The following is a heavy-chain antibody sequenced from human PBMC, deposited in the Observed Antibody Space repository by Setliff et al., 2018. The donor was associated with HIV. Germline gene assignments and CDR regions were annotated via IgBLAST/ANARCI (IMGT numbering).Heavy chain of an antibody. CDR2: IIPILGTT. CDR3: ARDAPAEYYDFWSGYILWDV. CDR1: GGTFSSYA. J-gene: IGHJ6*04. D-gene: IGHD3-3*01. V-gene: IGHV1-69*05. Sequence: SVKVSCKASGGTFSSYAISWVRQAPGQGLEWMGGIIPILGTTNYAQKFQGRVTMTTDTTTSTAYMELRSLRSDDTAVYYCARDAPAEYYDFWSGYILWDVWGKGTTVTVSS.